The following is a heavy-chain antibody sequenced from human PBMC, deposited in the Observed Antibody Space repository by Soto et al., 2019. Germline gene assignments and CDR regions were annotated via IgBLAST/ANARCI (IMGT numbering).Heavy chain of an antibody. D-gene: IGHD3-16*01. J-gene: IGHJ6*02. V-gene: IGHV1-18*01. CDR2: ISPYTGDT. CDR3: AMVDNYVTPTPRDV. CDR1: GYIFVNYG. Sequence: QVQLVQSGDEMKKPGASVRVSCKASGYIFVNYGIAWVRQAPGQGLEWMGWISPYTGDTHSASKVQGRLTMTTDTXXSTAYMDRGSLTSADTAVYYCAMVDNYVTPTPRDVWGQGTTVTVSS.